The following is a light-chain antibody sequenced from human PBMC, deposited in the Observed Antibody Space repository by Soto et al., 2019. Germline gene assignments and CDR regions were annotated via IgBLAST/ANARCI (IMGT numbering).Light chain of an antibody. Sequence: IQLTQSPSSLSASVGDRVTITCRASQAISSYLAWYQQKPGRAPNLLIYGASTLQSGVPSRFSGSGSGTDFTLTISSLQPEDFATYYCQQLNSYPRTFGQGTKVDI. V-gene: IGKV1-9*01. CDR3: QQLNSYPRT. J-gene: IGKJ1*01. CDR1: QAISSY. CDR2: GAS.